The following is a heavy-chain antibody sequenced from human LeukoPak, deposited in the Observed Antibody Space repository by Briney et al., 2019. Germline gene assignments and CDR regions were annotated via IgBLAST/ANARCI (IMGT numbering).Heavy chain of an antibody. CDR1: GGSFSGYY. J-gene: IGHJ4*02. D-gene: IGHD5-12*01. Sequence: ETLSLTCVVYGGSFSGYYWSWIRQPPGRGLEWVSVIYNGYSSYYADSVKGRFSISTDNSKSTVYLQMNSLRAEDTAVYYCARGWLLDWGQGTPVTVSS. V-gene: IGHV3-66*01. CDR3: ARGWLLD. CDR2: IYNGYSS.